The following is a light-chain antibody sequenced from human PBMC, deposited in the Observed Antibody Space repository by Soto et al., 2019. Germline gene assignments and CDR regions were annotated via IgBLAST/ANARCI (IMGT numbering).Light chain of an antibody. Sequence: EIVLTQPPGTLSVSPGDGATLSCRASQTVGKNSLAWYQQRPGQAPRLLIHGASSRATGIPDRFSGSGSGTEFTLTIGRLEPEDFAVYYCQQYDISPRTFGQGTKVDI. CDR2: GAS. J-gene: IGKJ1*01. CDR3: QQYDISPRT. CDR1: QTVGKNS. V-gene: IGKV3-20*01.